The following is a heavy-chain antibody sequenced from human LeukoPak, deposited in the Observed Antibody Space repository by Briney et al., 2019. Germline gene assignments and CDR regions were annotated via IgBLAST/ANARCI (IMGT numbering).Heavy chain of an antibody. CDR2: INHSGST. J-gene: IGHJ4*02. CDR1: GGSFSGYY. CDR3: ARAEVSLDY. V-gene: IGHV4-34*01. Sequence: SETLSLTCAVSGGSFSGYYWSWLRQPPGKGLEWIGEINHSGSTNYNPSLKSRVTISVDTSKNQFSLKLSSVTAADTAVYYCARAEVSLDYWGQGTLVTVSS. D-gene: IGHD3-16*02.